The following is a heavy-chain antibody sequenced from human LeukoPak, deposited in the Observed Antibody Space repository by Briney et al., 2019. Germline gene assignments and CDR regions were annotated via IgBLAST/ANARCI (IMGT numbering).Heavy chain of an antibody. D-gene: IGHD3-10*01. V-gene: IGHV4-34*01. J-gene: IGHJ6*04. CDR1: GGSFSCYY. Sequence: SETLSLTCAVYGGSFSCYYWSWIRQPPGKGLECMREINHSGFTNYNPSLKSRVTVSVDTSKNQFSLKLSSVTAADTGVYYCARVQASYYYGSGSSRGRGYYYATDVWGKGTTVTVSS. CDR2: INHSGFT. CDR3: ARVQASYYYGSGSSRGRGYYYATDV.